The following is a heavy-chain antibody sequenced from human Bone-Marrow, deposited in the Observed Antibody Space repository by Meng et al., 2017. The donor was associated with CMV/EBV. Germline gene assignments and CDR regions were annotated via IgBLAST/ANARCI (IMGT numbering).Heavy chain of an antibody. D-gene: IGHD4-17*01. CDR1: AYTFIDYY. Sequence: ASVKVSCKASAYTFIDYYMQWVRQAPGQGLEWMGWINPKSGATMYAQKFEGRVTMTRDTSSSTAYMELSSLTSDDTAVYYCAREYGDYRGDYYGMDVWGQGTTVTVSS. CDR3: AREYGDYRGDYYGMDV. V-gene: IGHV1-2*02. CDR2: INPKSGAT. J-gene: IGHJ6*02.